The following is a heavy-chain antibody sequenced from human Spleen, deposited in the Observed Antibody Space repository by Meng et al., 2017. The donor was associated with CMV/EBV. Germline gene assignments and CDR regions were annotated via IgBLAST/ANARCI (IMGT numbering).Heavy chain of an antibody. V-gene: IGHV3-33*01. CDR1: GFTFSSYG. D-gene: IGHD4-23*01. CDR3: ARDFDYGGNGFFDY. J-gene: IGHJ4*02. Sequence: ASGFTFSSYGMHWVRQAPGKGLEWGAVIWYDGSSKYYLESVKGRFTISRDNSKNTLYLQMNSLRAEDTAVYYCARDFDYGGNGFFDYWGLGTLVTVSS. CDR2: IWYDGSSK.